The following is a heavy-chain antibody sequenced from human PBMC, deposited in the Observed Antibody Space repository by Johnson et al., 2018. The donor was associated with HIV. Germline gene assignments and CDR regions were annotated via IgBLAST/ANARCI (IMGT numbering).Heavy chain of an antibody. D-gene: IGHD1-14*01. V-gene: IGHV3-33*08. CDR2: IWYGGSNQ. CDR3: ARDSGSTGPLLGPGDM. Sequence: QVQLVESGGGVVRPGGSLRLSCGASGFTFDDYDMIWVRQAPGKGLEGVAVIWYGGSNQYYADSVKGRVTISRDNSKNTLYLQMNSLRAEDTAVYYCARDSGSTGPLLGPGDMWGQGTMVTVSS. CDR1: GFTFDDYD. J-gene: IGHJ3*02.